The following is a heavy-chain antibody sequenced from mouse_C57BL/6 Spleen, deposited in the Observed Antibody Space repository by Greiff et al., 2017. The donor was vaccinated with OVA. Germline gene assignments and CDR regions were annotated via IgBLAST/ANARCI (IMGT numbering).Heavy chain of an antibody. CDR1: GYTFTSYW. V-gene: IGHV1-52*01. Sequence: QVQLQQPGAELVRPGSSVKLSCKASGYTFTSYWMHWVKQRPIQGLEWIGNIDPSDSETHYNQKFKDKATLTVDKSSSTAYMQLSSLTSEDSAVNYCARRSPLNYAMDYWGQGTSVTVSS. J-gene: IGHJ4*01. CDR2: IDPSDSET. CDR3: ARRSPLNYAMDY.